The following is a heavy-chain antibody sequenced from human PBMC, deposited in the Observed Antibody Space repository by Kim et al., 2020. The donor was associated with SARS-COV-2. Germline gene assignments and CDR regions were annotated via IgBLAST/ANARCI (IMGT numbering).Heavy chain of an antibody. CDR3: AREGSSGSFPDF. D-gene: IGHD3-10*01. CDR2: ISYDEAKE. J-gene: IGHJ4*02. CDR1: GFTFNNYG. V-gene: IGHV3-30*03. Sequence: GWSLRLSCAASGFTFNNYGMHWVRQPPGKGLEWVALISYDEAKEYDADSVKGRFTISRDNFKNTVYLQMNSLREEDTALYYCAREGSSGSFPDFWGQGTLVTVSS.